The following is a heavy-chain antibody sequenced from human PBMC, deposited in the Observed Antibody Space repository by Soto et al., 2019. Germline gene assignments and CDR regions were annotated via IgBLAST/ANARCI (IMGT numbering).Heavy chain of an antibody. J-gene: IGHJ3*02. D-gene: IGHD3-22*01. V-gene: IGHV1-2*04. Sequence: GASVKVSCTASGYTFTGYFLHWVRQAPGQGVEWMGWINPNSGGTNYAQKFQGWVTMTRDTSISTAYMELSKLRSDDTAVYYCAVKGFIYDSSGFDAFDIWGQGTMVTVSS. CDR2: INPNSGGT. CDR3: AVKGFIYDSSGFDAFDI. CDR1: GYTFTGYF.